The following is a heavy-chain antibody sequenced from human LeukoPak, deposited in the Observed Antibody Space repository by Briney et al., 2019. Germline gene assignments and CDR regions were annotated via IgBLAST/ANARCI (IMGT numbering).Heavy chain of an antibody. J-gene: IGHJ6*02. Sequence: GGSLRPSCAVAGFSFTNNAMRWVRQAPGKGLEWVSAIGAGTGAVTIYADSVKGRFPISRDNSKNTLYLQMNSLRGEDTAVYYCAKNYGPEKGVPYAFDVWGQGTTVTVSS. CDR2: IGAGTGAVT. V-gene: IGHV3-23*01. D-gene: IGHD3-10*01. CDR3: AKNYGPEKGVPYAFDV. CDR1: GFSFTNNA.